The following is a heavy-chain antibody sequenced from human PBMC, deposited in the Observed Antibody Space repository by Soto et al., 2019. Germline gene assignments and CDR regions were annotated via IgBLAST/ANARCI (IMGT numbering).Heavy chain of an antibody. CDR2: ISGDNGNT. Sequence: QVQLVQSGAEVKKPGASVRVSCRTSAYTFTNYAVSWVRQAPGQGLEWMGWISGDNGNTIYAQKFQGRVTMTTDTSTRKAYMELRSLRSDDTAVYYCATGLLGYCSGGSCYSDSWGQGTLVTVSS. D-gene: IGHD2-15*01. CDR1: AYTFTNYA. J-gene: IGHJ4*02. V-gene: IGHV1-18*01. CDR3: ATGLLGYCSGGSCYSDS.